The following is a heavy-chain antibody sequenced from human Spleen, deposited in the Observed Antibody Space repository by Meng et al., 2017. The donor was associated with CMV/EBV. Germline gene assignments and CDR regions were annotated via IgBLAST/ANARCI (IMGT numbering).Heavy chain of an antibody. D-gene: IGHD1-1*01. J-gene: IGHJ6*02. CDR2: IFPDDSET. Sequence: GESLKTSCKGSGHTFSNYWIAWVRQMPGKGLEWMGIIFPDDSETKYSPSFQGQVTISADKSISTAYLQWSSLRASDTAMYYCARHRGYSHYDAMDVWGQGTTVTVSS. V-gene: IGHV5-51*01. CDR1: GHTFSNYW. CDR3: ARHRGYSHYDAMDV.